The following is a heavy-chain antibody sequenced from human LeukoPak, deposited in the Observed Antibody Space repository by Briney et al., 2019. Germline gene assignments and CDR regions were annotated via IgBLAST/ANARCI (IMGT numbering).Heavy chain of an antibody. V-gene: IGHV4-34*01. CDR3: ARQQKWELLSS. CDR2: INHSGST. D-gene: IGHD1-26*01. Sequence: SETLSLTCAVYGGSFSGYYWSWIRQPPGKGLEWIGEINHSGSTNYNPSLKSRVTISVDTSKNQFSLKLSSVTAADTAVYYCARQQKWELLSSWGQGTLVTVSS. CDR1: GGSFSGYY. J-gene: IGHJ4*02.